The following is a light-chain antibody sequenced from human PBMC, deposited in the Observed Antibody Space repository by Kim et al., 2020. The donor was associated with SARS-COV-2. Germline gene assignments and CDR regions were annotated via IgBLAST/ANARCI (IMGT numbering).Light chain of an antibody. V-gene: IGKV1-39*01. J-gene: IGKJ2*01. Sequence: DIQMTQSPSSLSASVGDRVTITCRASQNIDNYLNWYQQKPGKAPKLLIYGASTLQSGVSSRFSGSGSGTDFTLTINSLQPEDLATYYCQQSYSSPRDTFGQGTKLEIK. CDR1: QNIDNY. CDR2: GAS. CDR3: QQSYSSPRDT.